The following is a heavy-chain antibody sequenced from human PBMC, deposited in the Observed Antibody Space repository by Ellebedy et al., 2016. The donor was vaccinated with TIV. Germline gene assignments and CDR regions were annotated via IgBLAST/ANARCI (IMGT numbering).Heavy chain of an antibody. Sequence: SETLSLTXTVSGGSISSYYWSWIRQPPGKGLEWIGYIYYSGSTNYNPSLKSRVTISVDTSKNQFSLKLSSVTAADTAVYYCARGVGNYYDIWSDYYGMDVWGQGTTVTVSS. D-gene: IGHD3-22*01. CDR3: ARGVGNYYDIWSDYYGMDV. V-gene: IGHV4-59*01. CDR1: GGSISSYY. CDR2: IYYSGST. J-gene: IGHJ6*02.